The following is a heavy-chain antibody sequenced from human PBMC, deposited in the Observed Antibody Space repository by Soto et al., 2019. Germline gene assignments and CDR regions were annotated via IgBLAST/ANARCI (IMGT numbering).Heavy chain of an antibody. CDR2: IYHSGST. D-gene: IGHD3-3*01. J-gene: IGHJ6*02. CDR1: GGSISSSNW. Sequence: QVQLQESGPGLVKPSGTLSLTCAVSGGSISSSNWWSWVRQPPGKGLEWIGEIYHSGSTNYNPSLKSRVTISVDKSKNQFSLKLSSVTAADTAVYYCAREGSIFGVVIRNYYYGMDVWGQGTTVTVSS. V-gene: IGHV4-4*02. CDR3: AREGSIFGVVIRNYYYGMDV.